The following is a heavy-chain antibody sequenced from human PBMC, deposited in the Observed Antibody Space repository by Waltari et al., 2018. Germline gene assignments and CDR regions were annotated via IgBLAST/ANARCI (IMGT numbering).Heavy chain of an antibody. V-gene: IGHV4-34*02. CDR2: VKHSGTT. CDR3: ARENSNHYYYAMDA. CDR1: GGSFSGYY. Sequence: QVQLQQWGAGLLKPSETLSLTCAVYGGSFSGYYWSWLRQPPGKGLEWIGEVKHSGTTNYNPSLNGRCSISLDTSNNQFSLKLSSVTAADTAVYYCARENSNHYYYAMDAWGEGTTVTVSS. D-gene: IGHD4-4*01. J-gene: IGHJ6*04.